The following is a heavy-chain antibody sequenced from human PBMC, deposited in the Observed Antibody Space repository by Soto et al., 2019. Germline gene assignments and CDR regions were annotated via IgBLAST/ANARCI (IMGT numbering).Heavy chain of an antibody. CDR3: ARLWTTVTCDY. D-gene: IGHD4-17*01. CDR2: IKQDGSVK. V-gene: IGHV3-7*04. Sequence: EVQLVESGGGLVQPGGSLRLACTAYGFTFSNSWMSCVRQAPGKGLEWVANIKQDGSVKNYVDSVKGRVTISRDNAKNSLYLQMNSLRAEDTAVYYCARLWTTVTCDYWCQGTLVTVSS. CDR1: GFTFSNSW. J-gene: IGHJ4*02.